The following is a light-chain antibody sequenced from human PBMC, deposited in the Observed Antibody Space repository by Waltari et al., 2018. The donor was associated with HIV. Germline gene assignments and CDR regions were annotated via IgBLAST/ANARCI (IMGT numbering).Light chain of an antibody. CDR2: DVS. CDR3: CSYAGSSTWV. CDR1: SSDVGGYNY. V-gene: IGLV2-23*02. J-gene: IGLJ3*02. Sequence: QSALTQPASVSGSPGQSITISCTGTSSDVGGYNYVSWYQQHPGKAPKLMLYDVSKRPSGGSNRFSGSKSGNTASLTISGLQAEDEADYYCCSYAGSSTWVFGGGTKLTVL.